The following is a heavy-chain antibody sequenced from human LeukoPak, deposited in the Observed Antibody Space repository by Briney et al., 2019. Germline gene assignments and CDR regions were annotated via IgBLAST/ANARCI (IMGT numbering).Heavy chain of an antibody. CDR1: GFTVSSNY. CDR2: IYSGGST. V-gene: IGHV3-53*01. J-gene: IGHJ4*02. CDR3: ARCSTVRSYYFDY. Sequence: GGSLRLSCAASGFTVSSNYMSWVRQAPGKGLEWVSVIYSGGSTYYADSVKGRFTISRDNSKNTLYLQMNGLRAEDTAVYYCARCSTVRSYYFDYWGQGTLVTVSS. D-gene: IGHD1-26*01.